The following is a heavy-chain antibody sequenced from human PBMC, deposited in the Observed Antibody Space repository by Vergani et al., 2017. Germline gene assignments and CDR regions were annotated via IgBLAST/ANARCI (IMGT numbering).Heavy chain of an antibody. D-gene: IGHD4-11*01. CDR3: ARAAVTTDVTGGWKYYFDY. CDR2: IYYSGST. V-gene: IGHV4-59*12. Sequence: QVQLQESGPGLVKPSETLSLTCTVSGGSISSYYWSWIRQPPGKGLEWIGYIYYSGSTNYNPSLKSRVTISVDTSKNQFSLKLSSVTAADTAVYYCARAAVTTDVTGGWKYYFDYWGQGTLVTVSS. J-gene: IGHJ4*02. CDR1: GGSISSYY.